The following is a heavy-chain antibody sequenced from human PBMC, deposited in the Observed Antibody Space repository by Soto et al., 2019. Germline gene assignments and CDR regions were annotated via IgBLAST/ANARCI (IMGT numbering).Heavy chain of an antibody. CDR3: ARDPSSTSCYAGICYYYYYMDG. CDR1: GYTFTGYY. V-gene: IGHV1-2*04. D-gene: IGHD2-2*01. CDR2: INPNSGGT. J-gene: IGHJ6*03. Sequence: GASVKVSCKASGYTFTGYYMHWVRQAPGQGLEWMGWINPNSGGTNYAQKFQGWVTMTRDTSISTAYMELSRLRSDDTAVYYCARDPSSTSCYAGICYYYYYMDGWGKGTTVTVSS.